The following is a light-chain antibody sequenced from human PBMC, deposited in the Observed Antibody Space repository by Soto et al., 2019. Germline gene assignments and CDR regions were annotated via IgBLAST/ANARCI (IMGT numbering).Light chain of an antibody. V-gene: IGKV3-20*01. Sequence: EIVLTQSPGTLSLSPGERATLPCRASQSVKSSYLAWYQHKPGQAPRLLIYGASNRATGIPDRFSGSGSGTDFTLTISRLEPEDFAVYYCQQYGSSGTFGQGTKVDI. CDR3: QQYGSSGT. CDR1: QSVKSSY. CDR2: GAS. J-gene: IGKJ1*01.